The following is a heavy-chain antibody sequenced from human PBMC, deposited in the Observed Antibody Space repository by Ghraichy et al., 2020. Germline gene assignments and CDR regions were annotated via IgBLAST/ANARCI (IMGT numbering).Heavy chain of an antibody. J-gene: IGHJ4*02. D-gene: IGHD1-26*01. CDR1: GFTVSNNS. CDR2: IYSGGST. V-gene: IGHV3-66*01. Sequence: GGSLRLSCAASGFTVSNNSMNWVRQAPGKGLEWVSIIYSGGSTYNGEAVKGRFTISRDNSKNTLYLQMNSLRVEDTAVYYCVGASGSYFDYWGQGTLVTVSS. CDR3: VGASGSYFDY.